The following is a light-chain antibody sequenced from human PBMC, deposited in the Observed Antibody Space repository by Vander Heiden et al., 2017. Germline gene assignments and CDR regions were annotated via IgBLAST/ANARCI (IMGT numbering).Light chain of an antibody. Sequence: QSILTQPPSASVTPGQRVTIYCSGSSSNIGAGHVNWYQQLPGAAPKVLIYGTSQRPSGVADRFSGSKSGTSATLAISGLRSDDEADYYCASWDDSLSVVLFGGGTRLTVL. CDR3: ASWDDSLSVVL. CDR1: SSNIGAGH. V-gene: IGLV1-47*01. CDR2: GTS. J-gene: IGLJ3*02.